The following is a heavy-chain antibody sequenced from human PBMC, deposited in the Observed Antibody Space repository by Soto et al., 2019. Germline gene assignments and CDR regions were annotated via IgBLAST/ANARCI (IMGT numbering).Heavy chain of an antibody. CDR3: ARRPRGGYNWNCYFFDS. CDR1: GDSISSRNYY. Sequence: PSETLSLTCTVSGDSISSRNYYWGWIRQPPGKELEWIGDIYHSGSTYYNPSLKSRVAMSVDTSKNQFSLRVSSVTAADTAVFYWARRPRGGYNWNCYFFDSWAPGTLVIGSS. V-gene: IGHV4-39*01. D-gene: IGHD1-7*01. CDR2: IYHSGST. J-gene: IGHJ4*02.